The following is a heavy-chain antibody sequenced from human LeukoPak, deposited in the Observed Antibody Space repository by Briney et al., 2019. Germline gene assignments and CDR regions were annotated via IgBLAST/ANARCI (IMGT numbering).Heavy chain of an antibody. CDR2: IVTAGDT. CDR3: ARSVVVRGGMSLGYGMDV. D-gene: IGHD3-10*01. CDR1: GFTFSSYD. J-gene: IGHJ6*02. Sequence: GSLRLSCAASGFTFSSYDMHWVRQATRKGLEWVSAIVTAGDTYYPGSVKGRFTISRENAKNSLYLQMNSLRAGDTAVYYCARSVVVRGGMSLGYGMDVWGQGTTVTVSS. V-gene: IGHV3-13*01.